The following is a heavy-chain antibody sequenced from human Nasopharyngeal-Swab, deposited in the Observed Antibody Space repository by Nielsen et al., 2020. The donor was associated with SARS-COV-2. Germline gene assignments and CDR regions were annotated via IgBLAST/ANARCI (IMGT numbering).Heavy chain of an antibody. CDR3: TTLTTVLVHNDC. Sequence: GESLKISCAASQFTFSNAWMNGGRQAPGKGLEWVGLIKSKTEGDTTDYAAPVKGRFSISRDDSENTLYLQMNSLKTEDTAVYYCTTLTTVLVHNDCWGQGALVTGSS. CDR2: IKSKTEGDTT. CDR1: QFTFSNAW. J-gene: IGHJ4*02. V-gene: IGHV3-15*01. D-gene: IGHD4-17*01.